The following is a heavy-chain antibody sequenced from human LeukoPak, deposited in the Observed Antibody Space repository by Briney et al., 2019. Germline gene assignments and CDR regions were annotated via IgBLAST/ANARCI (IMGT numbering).Heavy chain of an antibody. CDR1: RGSISSGGHY. D-gene: IGHD5/OR15-5a*01. CDR3: ARGTLRLFDY. J-gene: IGHJ4*02. Sequence: PSETLSLTCTVSRGSISSGGHYWSWIRQHPAKGLEWIGYIYYSGSAYYNPSLEGRVTISIDTSKNQFSLKLTSVTAADTAVYFCARGTLRLFDYWGQGTLVTVSS. V-gene: IGHV4-31*03. CDR2: IYYSGSA.